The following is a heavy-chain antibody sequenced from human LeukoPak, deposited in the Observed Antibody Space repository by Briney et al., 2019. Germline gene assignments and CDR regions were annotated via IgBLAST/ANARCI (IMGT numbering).Heavy chain of an antibody. CDR1: GGSISSYY. CDR3: ARHKTGGSYPLDY. V-gene: IGHV4-59*08. Sequence: VKPSETLSLTCTVSGGSISSYYWSWIRQPPGKGLEWIGYISYSGSTSYNPSLKSRVTISGDTSKNQFSLKLSSVTAADTAFYYCARHKTGGSYPLDYWGQGTLVTVSS. CDR2: ISYSGST. D-gene: IGHD2-8*02. J-gene: IGHJ4*02.